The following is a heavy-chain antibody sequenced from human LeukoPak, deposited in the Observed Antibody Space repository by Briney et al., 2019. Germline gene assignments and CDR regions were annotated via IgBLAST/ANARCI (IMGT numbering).Heavy chain of an antibody. Sequence: ASVTVSCKVSGYTLTELSMHWVRQAPGKGLEWMGGFDPEDGETIYAQKFQGRVTMTEDTSTDTAYMELSSLRSENTAVYYCATAYYGSGSYYNKWYYFDYWGQGTLVTVSS. V-gene: IGHV1-24*01. J-gene: IGHJ4*02. CDR2: FDPEDGET. CDR3: ATAYYGSGSYYNKWYYFDY. D-gene: IGHD3-10*01. CDR1: GYTLTELS.